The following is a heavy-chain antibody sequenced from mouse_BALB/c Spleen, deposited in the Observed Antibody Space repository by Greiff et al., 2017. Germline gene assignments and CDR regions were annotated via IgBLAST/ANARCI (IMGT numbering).Heavy chain of an antibody. J-gene: IGHJ4*01. D-gene: IGHD2-4*01. Sequence: EVKVEESGPGLVKPSQSLSLTCTVTGYSITSDYAWNWIRQFPGNKLEWMGYISYSGSTSYNPSLKSRISITRDTSKNQFFLQLNSVTTEDTATYYCARNDYDEGYYYAMDYWGQGTSVTVSS. V-gene: IGHV3-2*02. CDR1: GYSITSDYA. CDR3: ARNDYDEGYYYAMDY. CDR2: ISYSGST.